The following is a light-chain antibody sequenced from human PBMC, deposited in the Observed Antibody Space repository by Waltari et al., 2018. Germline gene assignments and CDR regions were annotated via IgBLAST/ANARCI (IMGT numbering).Light chain of an antibody. Sequence: QSVLTQPPPVSGAPGQRGTSSCSGTKSNIGADFAVHWYQQVPGTAPKPLLHIFSNRPSGVSDRFSGFKSGASASLVITGLQAEDEAMYYCQSYDTTLSAVVFGGGTRLTV. CDR3: QSYDTTLSAVV. CDR1: KSNIGADFA. J-gene: IGLJ2*01. V-gene: IGLV1-40*01. CDR2: IFS.